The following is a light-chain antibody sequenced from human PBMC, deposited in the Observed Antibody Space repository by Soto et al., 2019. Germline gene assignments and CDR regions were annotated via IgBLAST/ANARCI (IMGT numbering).Light chain of an antibody. CDR1: QSISTY. J-gene: IGKJ2*01. Sequence: DLQMTQSPSSLSASVGDRVTVTCRASQSISTYLNWYQQNPGKAPKLLIYAASSLQSGVPSRFSGSVSGTDFTLTISSLQPEDFATYYCQQSSDIPYTFGQGTKLEIK. CDR3: QQSSDIPYT. V-gene: IGKV1-39*01. CDR2: AAS.